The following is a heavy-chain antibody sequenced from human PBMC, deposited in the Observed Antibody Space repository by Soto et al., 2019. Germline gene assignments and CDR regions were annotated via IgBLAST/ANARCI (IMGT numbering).Heavy chain of an antibody. CDR2: ISGSGGST. V-gene: IGHV3-23*01. Sequence: EVQLLESGGGLVQPGGSLRLSCAASGFTFSSYAMSWVRQAPGKGLEWVSAISGSGGSTYYADSVKGRFSISRDNSKNTVYLQMTSLRAEDTAVYYCAKDKGYCSGGSCYPRGMDFWGQGTTVTVSS. J-gene: IGHJ6*02. CDR3: AKDKGYCSGGSCYPRGMDF. CDR1: GFTFSSYA. D-gene: IGHD2-15*01.